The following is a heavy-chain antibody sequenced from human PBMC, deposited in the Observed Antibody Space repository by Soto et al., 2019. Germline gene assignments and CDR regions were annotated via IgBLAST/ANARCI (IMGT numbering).Heavy chain of an antibody. D-gene: IGHD2-2*01. Sequence: QVQLVQSGAEVKTPGASVRVSCKASGYTFTGYYIHWVREAPGQGLEWMGWINPQTGGTSYAQKFQGRVTLSRDTSINTAYLELSRLRFDEAAVYFCARERYQVISDGMDVWGQGTTVTVSS. J-gene: IGHJ6*02. V-gene: IGHV1-2*02. CDR2: INPQTGGT. CDR3: ARERYQVISDGMDV. CDR1: GYTFTGYY.